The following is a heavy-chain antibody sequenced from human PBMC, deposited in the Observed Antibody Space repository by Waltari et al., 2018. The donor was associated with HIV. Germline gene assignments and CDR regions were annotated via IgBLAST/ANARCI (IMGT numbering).Heavy chain of an antibody. CDR3: SRDRNSRGAFEI. Sequence: EVQLVESGGGLVQPGGSMRISGEAYGFSFSTYSMSWVRQAPGKGLEWFSYISTSSSTIYYADSVKGRFTISRDNAKNSLYLQMNSLRAEDTAVYYCSRDRNSRGAFEIWGQGTMVTVSS. D-gene: IGHD5-18*01. CDR1: GFSFSTYS. CDR2: ISTSSSTI. V-gene: IGHV3-48*01. J-gene: IGHJ3*02.